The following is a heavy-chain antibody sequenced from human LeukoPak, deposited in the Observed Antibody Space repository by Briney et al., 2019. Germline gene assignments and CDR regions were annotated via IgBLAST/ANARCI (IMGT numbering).Heavy chain of an antibody. CDR1: TFTFGDYA. V-gene: IGHV3-49*04. J-gene: IGHJ4*02. D-gene: IGHD5-18*01. CDR3: ARNRGYSYGYVDY. Sequence: PGGSLRLSCTVYTFTFGDYAMSWVRQAPGKGLEWVGFIRSKAYGGTTEYAASVKGRFTISRDDSKSIAYLQMNSLKTEDTAVYYCARNRGYSYGYVDYWGQGTLVTVSS. CDR2: IRSKAYGGTT.